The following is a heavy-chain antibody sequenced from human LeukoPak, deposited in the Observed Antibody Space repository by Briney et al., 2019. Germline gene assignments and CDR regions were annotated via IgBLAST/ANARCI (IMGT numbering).Heavy chain of an antibody. CDR2: IYYSGST. V-gene: IGHV4-30-4*08. CDR1: GGSISSGDYY. CDR3: ARDCSSTSQSYFDY. J-gene: IGHJ4*02. Sequence: SETLSLICTVSGGSISSGDYYWSWIRQPPGKGLEWIGYIYYSGSTYYNPSLKSRVTISVDTSKNQFSLKLSSVTAADTAVYYCARDCSSTSQSYFDYWGQGTLVTVSS. D-gene: IGHD2-2*01.